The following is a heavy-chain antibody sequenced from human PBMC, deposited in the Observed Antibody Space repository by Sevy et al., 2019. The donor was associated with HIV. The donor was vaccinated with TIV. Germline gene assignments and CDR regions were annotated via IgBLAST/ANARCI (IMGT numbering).Heavy chain of an antibody. CDR3: AKDRSIVGATTGFDS. V-gene: IGHV3-30*18. Sequence: GGSLRLSCAASGFTFSTYGMDWVRQAPGKGLEWVALIFSDGSNQYYADSVKGRFTISRDNSKNTLYLQMNSLRVEDTAVYYCAKDRSIVGATTGFDSWGQGTLVTVSS. CDR2: IFSDGSNQ. D-gene: IGHD1-26*01. J-gene: IGHJ4*02. CDR1: GFTFSTYG.